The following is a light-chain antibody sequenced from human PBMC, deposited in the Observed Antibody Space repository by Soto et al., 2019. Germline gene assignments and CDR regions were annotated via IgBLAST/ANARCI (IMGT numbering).Light chain of an antibody. Sequence: QSALTQPASVSGSPGQSITISCTGTSNDVGKYNLVSWYQHHPGKAPKLIIYDVTQWPSGASNRFSGSKSGNTASLTIYRLQAYDEADYYCCSYAGGTSFYVFGTGTQLTVL. V-gene: IGLV2-23*02. CDR3: CSYAGGTSFYV. J-gene: IGLJ1*01. CDR1: SNDVGKYNL. CDR2: DVT.